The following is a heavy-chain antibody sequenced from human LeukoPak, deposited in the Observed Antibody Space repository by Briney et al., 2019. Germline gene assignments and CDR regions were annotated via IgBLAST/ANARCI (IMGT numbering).Heavy chain of an antibody. V-gene: IGHV3-23*01. CDR3: AKDKAVGYCSGGTCSYFDY. D-gene: IGHD2-15*01. J-gene: IGHJ4*02. CDR2: TSSNGGSR. Sequence: PGGSLSLSCAVSGFPFSVYEMNWVRQAPGKGLEWVSGTSSNGGSRYHADSVKGRFTISRDNSKNTLYLQMNSLRVEDTAVYYCAKDKAVGYCSGGTCSYFDYWGQGTLVTVSS. CDR1: GFPFSVYE.